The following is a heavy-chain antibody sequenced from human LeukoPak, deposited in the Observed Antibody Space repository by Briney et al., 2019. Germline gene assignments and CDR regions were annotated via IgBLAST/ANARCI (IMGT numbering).Heavy chain of an antibody. CDR1: GGSISSYY. CDR2: IYYSGST. Sequence: PSETLSLTCTVSGGSISSYYWSWIRQPPGKGLEWIGYIYYSGSTNYNPSLKSRVTILVDTSKNQLSLKLSSVTAADTAVYYCARDGRGYSYGFGYWGQGTLVTVPS. J-gene: IGHJ4*02. D-gene: IGHD5-18*01. V-gene: IGHV4-59*01. CDR3: ARDGRGYSYGFGY.